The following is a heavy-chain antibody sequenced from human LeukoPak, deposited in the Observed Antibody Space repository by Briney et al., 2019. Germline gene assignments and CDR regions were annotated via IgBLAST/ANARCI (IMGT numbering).Heavy chain of an antibody. D-gene: IGHD5-18*01. J-gene: IGHJ4*02. CDR2: IYYSGST. CDR3: ARRGYSYGPFDY. V-gene: IGHV4-39*01. CDR1: GGSISSSSSY. Sequence: PSETLSLTCTVSGGSISSSSSYWGWIRQPPGKGLEWIGSIYYSGSTYYNPSLKSRVTISVDTSKNQFSLKLSSVTAADTAVYYCARRGYSYGPFDYWGQGTLVTVSS.